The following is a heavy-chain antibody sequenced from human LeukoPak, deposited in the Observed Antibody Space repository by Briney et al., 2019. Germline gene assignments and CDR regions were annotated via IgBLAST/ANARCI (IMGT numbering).Heavy chain of an antibody. D-gene: IGHD3-22*01. CDR3: AKDPRAPRITMIVVVITFFDY. CDR2: ISGSGANT. CDR1: GFTFSSYA. Sequence: TGGSLRLSCAASGFTFSSYAMGWVRQAPGRGLEWVSAISGSGANTYYADSVKGRFTISRDNSKNTLYLQMNSLRAEDTAVYYCAKDPRAPRITMIVVVITFFDYWGQGTLVTVSS. J-gene: IGHJ4*02. V-gene: IGHV3-23*01.